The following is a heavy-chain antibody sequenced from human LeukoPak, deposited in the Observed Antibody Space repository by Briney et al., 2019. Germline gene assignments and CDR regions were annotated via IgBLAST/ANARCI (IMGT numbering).Heavy chain of an antibody. J-gene: IGHJ4*02. Sequence: GSLRLSCAAYGFTVSSNYMSWVRPAQGKGLEWDSVIYSGGSTYYAESVKGRFTISRDNSKNMLYIQMNRLRAEDTAVYYCARVGDYYDSSGDSDYWGQGTLVTVSS. CDR1: GFTVSSNY. CDR3: ARVGDYYDSSGDSDY. D-gene: IGHD3-22*01. V-gene: IGHV3-53*01. CDR2: IYSGGST.